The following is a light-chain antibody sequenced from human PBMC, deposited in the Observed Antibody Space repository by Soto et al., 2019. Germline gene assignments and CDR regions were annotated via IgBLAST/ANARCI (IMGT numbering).Light chain of an antibody. J-gene: IGKJ1*01. CDR1: QGISSY. CDR3: QQFYNYPRT. V-gene: IGKV1-8*01. Sequence: TQAPASFSASTGDRVTITCRASQGISSYLAWYQQKPGKAPKLLIYDASTLQTGVPSRFSGSGSGTDFTLTISYLQSEDFGTYYCQQFYNYPRTFGQGTKVDIK. CDR2: DAS.